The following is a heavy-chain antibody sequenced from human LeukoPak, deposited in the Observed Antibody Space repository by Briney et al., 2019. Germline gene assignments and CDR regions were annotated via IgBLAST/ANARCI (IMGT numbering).Heavy chain of an antibody. J-gene: IGHJ4*02. D-gene: IGHD2-21*02. CDR3: ASVLYCGADCYSGRYFFDY. CDR2: INPSGDST. CDR1: GYAFTSYD. V-gene: IGHV1-46*01. Sequence: ASVKVSCKASGYAFTSYDMHWVRQAPGQGLEWMGIINPSGDSTSYAQKFQGRVTMTRDTSTSTVYMELSSLRSEDTAVYYCASVLYCGADCYSGRYFFDYWGQGTLVTVSS.